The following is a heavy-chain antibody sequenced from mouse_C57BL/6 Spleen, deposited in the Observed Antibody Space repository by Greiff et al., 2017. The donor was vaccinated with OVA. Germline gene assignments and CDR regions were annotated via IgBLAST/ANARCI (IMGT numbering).Heavy chain of an antibody. CDR3: AREGYYGNSWFAY. Sequence: EVQLQQSGPELVKPGASVKISCKASGYTFTDYYMNWVKQSHGKSLEWIGDINPNNGGTSYNQKFKGKATLTVDKSSSTAYMELRSLTSEDSAVYYCAREGYYGNSWFAYWGQGTLVTVSA. V-gene: IGHV1-26*01. CDR2: INPNNGGT. CDR1: GYTFTDYY. D-gene: IGHD2-1*01. J-gene: IGHJ3*01.